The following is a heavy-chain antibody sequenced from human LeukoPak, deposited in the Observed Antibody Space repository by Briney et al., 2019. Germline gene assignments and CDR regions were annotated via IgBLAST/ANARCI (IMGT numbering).Heavy chain of an antibody. CDR1: GYNYRDYY. J-gene: IGHJ3*01. CDR3: ARVNRFFYITQQAAYEI. Sequence: GASVKDSCKASGYNYRDYYIHWVRHAPGQGLECMGWINPHSGGTRYAPKFQGRVTMSSDTAINTAYMELRRLRSDDTAVFYCARVNRFFYITQQAAYEIWGQGTRVTVSS. CDR2: INPHSGGT. V-gene: IGHV1-2*02. D-gene: IGHD6-13*01.